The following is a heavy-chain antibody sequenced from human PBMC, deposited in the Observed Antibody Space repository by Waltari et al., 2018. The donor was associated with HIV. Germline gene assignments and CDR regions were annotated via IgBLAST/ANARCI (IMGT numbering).Heavy chain of an antibody. D-gene: IGHD4-17*01. CDR1: GGAISSSRC. J-gene: IGHJ3*02. Sequence: QVQLQESGPGLVKPSGTLSLTCVVSGGAISSSRCWSWVRQPPGKGLEWIGEIYHSGTTNYNPSLKSRVAISMDQSENQFSLILNSVTAADTAMYFCARARPLLTTWAGVFDIWGRGTMVIVSS. CDR3: ARARPLLTTWAGVFDI. V-gene: IGHV4-4*02. CDR2: IYHSGTT.